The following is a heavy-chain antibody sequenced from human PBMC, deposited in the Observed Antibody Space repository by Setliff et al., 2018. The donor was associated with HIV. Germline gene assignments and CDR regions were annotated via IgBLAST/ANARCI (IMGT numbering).Heavy chain of an antibody. CDR1: GGSISSDDHY. CDR2: IYHTGAT. D-gene: IGHD6-25*01. V-gene: IGHV4-30-4*01. CDR3: ARMSISASVYFDY. J-gene: IGHJ4*02. Sequence: TLSLTCTVSGGSISSDDHYWSLIRQPPGKGLEWIGYIYHTGATYYKSSLESRLTISVDTSKNQFSLKLNSVTAADTAVYFCARMSISASVYFDYWGQGSQVTVSS.